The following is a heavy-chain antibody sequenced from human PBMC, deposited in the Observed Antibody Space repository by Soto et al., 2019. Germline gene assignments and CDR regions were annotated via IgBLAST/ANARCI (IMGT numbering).Heavy chain of an antibody. V-gene: IGHV3-23*01. CDR1: GFTFSNYA. Sequence: PGGSLRLSCAASGFTFSNYAMNWVRQAPGTGLEWVSAISEDLITSHYADFVKGRFTISRDNSKNMVYLQMNSLRDDDTAVYYCANPLLGLGTGSYGGFPWGQGSLVTVSS. CDR2: ISEDLITS. D-gene: IGHD3-10*01. CDR3: ANPLLGLGTGSYGGFP. J-gene: IGHJ4*02.